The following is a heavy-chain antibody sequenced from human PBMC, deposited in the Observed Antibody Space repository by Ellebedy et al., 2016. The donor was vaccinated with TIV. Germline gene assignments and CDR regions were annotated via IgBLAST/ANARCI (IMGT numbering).Heavy chain of an antibody. Sequence: PGGSLRLSCAASGFTFSSNAMSWVRQAPGKGLEWVSAISGSGGYTYYADSVKGRFTISRDNSKNTLYLQMNSLRAEDTAVYYCAPRWWPPTTVITLQFDYWGQGTLVTVSS. D-gene: IGHD4-23*01. CDR3: APRWWPPTTVITLQFDY. CDR1: GFTFSSNA. V-gene: IGHV3-23*01. J-gene: IGHJ4*02. CDR2: ISGSGGYT.